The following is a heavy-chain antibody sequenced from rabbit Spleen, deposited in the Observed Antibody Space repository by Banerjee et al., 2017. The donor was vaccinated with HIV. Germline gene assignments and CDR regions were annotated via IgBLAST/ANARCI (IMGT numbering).Heavy chain of an antibody. CDR3: ARGSATMTMVITGYYLNL. V-gene: IGHV1S40*01. CDR2: IYAGSSDST. CDR1: GFTISSGDY. J-gene: IGHJ4*01. D-gene: IGHD2-1*01. Sequence: QSLEESGGDLVQPEGSLTLTCTASGFTISSGDYMCWVRLAPGKGLECIACIYAGSSDSTYYANWAKGRFTISKASSTTVTLQMTSLTVADTATYFCARGSATMTMVITGYYLNLWGPGTLVTVS.